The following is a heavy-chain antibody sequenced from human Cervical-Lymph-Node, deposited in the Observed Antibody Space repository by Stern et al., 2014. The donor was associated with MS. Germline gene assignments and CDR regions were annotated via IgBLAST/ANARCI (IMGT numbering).Heavy chain of an antibody. J-gene: IGHJ6*02. CDR1: GGTFSSYA. D-gene: IGHD6-13*01. V-gene: IGHV1-69*01. CDR3: ARDLDFIAAASPMDV. CDR2: IIPIFGTA. Sequence: QMQLVQSRAEVKKPGSSVKVSCKASGGTFSSYAITWVRQAPGQGLEWMGGIIPIFGTANYAQKFQGRVTITADESTSTAYMELSSLRSEDTAVYYCARDLDFIAAASPMDVWGQGTTVTVSS.